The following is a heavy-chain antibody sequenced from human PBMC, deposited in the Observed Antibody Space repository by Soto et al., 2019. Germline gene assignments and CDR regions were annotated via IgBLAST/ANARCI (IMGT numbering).Heavy chain of an antibody. CDR3: AREEHIVATTYYYYYGMDV. D-gene: IGHD5-12*01. CDR1: GDSVSSNSAA. Sequence: SQTLSLTCAVSGDSVSSNSAAWNWIRQSPSRGLEWLGRTYYRSKWYNDYAVSVKSRITINPDTSKNQFSLQLNSVTPEDTAVYYCAREEHIVATTYYYYYGMDVWGQGTTVTVSS. J-gene: IGHJ6*02. V-gene: IGHV6-1*01. CDR2: TYYRSKWYN.